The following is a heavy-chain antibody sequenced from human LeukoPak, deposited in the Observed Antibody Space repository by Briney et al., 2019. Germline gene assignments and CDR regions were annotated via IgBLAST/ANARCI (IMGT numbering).Heavy chain of an antibody. J-gene: IGHJ6*02. D-gene: IGHD2-15*01. V-gene: IGHV5-51*01. CDR1: GYSFTSYW. CDR3: ARLPPDCSGGSCYPLNGMDV. Sequence: GESLKISCKGSGYSFTSYWIGWVRQMPGKGLEWMGIIYPGDSDTRYSPSFQGQVTISADKSISTAYLQWSSLKASDTAMYYCARLPPDCSGGSCYPLNGMDVWGQGTTVTVSS. CDR2: IYPGDSDT.